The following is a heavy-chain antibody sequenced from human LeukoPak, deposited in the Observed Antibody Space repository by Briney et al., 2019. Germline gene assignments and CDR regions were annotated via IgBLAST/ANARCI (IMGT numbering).Heavy chain of an antibody. V-gene: IGHV4-30-4*07. J-gene: IGHJ4*02. Sequence: PSQTLSLTCAVSGGSISSGGYSWNWIRQPPGKGLEWIGYIYNSGSTSYNPSLKSRVSLSVDTSKNLFSLTLNSMTAADTAVYYCATGWGPAYCGGDCHRHFDYWGQGTLVTVSS. CDR1: GGSISSGGYS. D-gene: IGHD2-21*02. CDR2: IYNSGST. CDR3: ATGWGPAYCGGDCHRHFDY.